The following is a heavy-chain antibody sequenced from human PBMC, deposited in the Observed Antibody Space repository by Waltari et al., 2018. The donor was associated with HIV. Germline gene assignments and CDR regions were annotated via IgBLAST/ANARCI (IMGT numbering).Heavy chain of an antibody. CDR2: MNPNNGNT. J-gene: IGHJ4*02. CDR1: GYTFTTYY. D-gene: IGHD3-10*01. CDR3: ARSIRGGDVDY. V-gene: IGHV1-8*01. Sequence: QVQLVQSGAEVKKPGASVKVSCKASGYTFTTYYINSVRQDTGQGLEWMGWMNPNNGNTGYAQKFQGRVAMTRDTSISTAYLELDSLRSEDTAVYYCARSIRGGDVDYWGQGTLVTVSS.